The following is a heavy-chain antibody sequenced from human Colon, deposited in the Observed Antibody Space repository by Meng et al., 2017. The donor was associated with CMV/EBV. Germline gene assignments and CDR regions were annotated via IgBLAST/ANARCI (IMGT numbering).Heavy chain of an antibody. D-gene: IGHD2-21*02. CDR2: IRYDGTKA. V-gene: IGHV3-30*02. CDR1: GFTFNTFG. Sequence: GGSLRLPCSASGFTFNTFGMHWVRQAPGKGLEWVAFIRYDGTKADYADSVTGRFTISRDNAKSSLHLQMTSLRPEDSAVYFCAKEFVLGTHLDHWGQGTLVTVSS. J-gene: IGHJ4*02. CDR3: AKEFVLGTHLDH.